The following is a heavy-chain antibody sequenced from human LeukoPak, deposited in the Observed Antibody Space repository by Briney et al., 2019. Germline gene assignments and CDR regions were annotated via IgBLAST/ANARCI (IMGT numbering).Heavy chain of an antibody. CDR3: ARGRGLTLSYHYFDY. V-gene: IGHV3-48*02. D-gene: IGHD3-10*01. CDR1: EFTFSSYA. J-gene: IGHJ4*02. CDR2: ISSGSSTT. Sequence: GGSLRLSCAASEFTFSSYAMQWVRQASGRGLVWGSYISSGSSTTYYADSVKGRFTISRDNAKNSLYLQVNSLRDEDTAVYYCARGRGLTLSYHYFDYWGQGTLVTVSS.